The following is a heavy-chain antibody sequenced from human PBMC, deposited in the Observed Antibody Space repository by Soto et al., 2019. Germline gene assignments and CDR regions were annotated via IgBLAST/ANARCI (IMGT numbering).Heavy chain of an antibody. CDR3: VKKSCSHTRCYTGWFFDL. D-gene: IGHD2-15*01. J-gene: IGHJ2*01. V-gene: IGHV3-9*01. CDR1: GFIFEDYD. CDR2: ISWNSGDK. Sequence: LRLSCEASGFIFEDYDMHWVRQPPGKGLQWVSGISWNSGDKDYGDSVKGRFTISRDNAKNSLDLQMSSLRVEDTATYYCVKKSCSHTRCYTGWFFDLWGRGTLVTVSS.